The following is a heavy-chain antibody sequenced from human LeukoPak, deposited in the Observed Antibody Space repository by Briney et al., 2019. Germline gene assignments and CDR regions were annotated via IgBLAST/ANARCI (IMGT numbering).Heavy chain of an antibody. CDR2: TNLHGTTV. CDR3: ASGYTYVRVRDH. Sequence: GGSLRLSCAVSVLSFSNYLMHWVRQAPGKGLVWVARTNLHGTTVDYAHSVNGRFTLSRDNAKNTLFLQIKSLRAEDTAVYYCASGYTYVRVRDHWGQGTLGTVSS. CDR1: VLSFSNYL. D-gene: IGHD5-18*01. J-gene: IGHJ4*02. V-gene: IGHV3-74*01.